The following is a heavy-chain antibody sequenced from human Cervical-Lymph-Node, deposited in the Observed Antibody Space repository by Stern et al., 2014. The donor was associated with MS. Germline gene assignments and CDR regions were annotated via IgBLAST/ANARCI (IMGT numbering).Heavy chain of an antibody. V-gene: IGHV3-9*01. D-gene: IGHD3-10*01. Sequence: EVQLVGSGGGLVPPGRALRLSCVASGFTFYEKALHWVRQAPGKGLEWVSGISYKSDSIGYADSVKGRFTISRDNAKNSLYLQLNSLRPEDTAWYYCRSGFDNWGQGTLVTVSS. CDR3: RSGFDN. J-gene: IGHJ4*02. CDR2: ISYKSDSI. CDR1: GFTFYEKA.